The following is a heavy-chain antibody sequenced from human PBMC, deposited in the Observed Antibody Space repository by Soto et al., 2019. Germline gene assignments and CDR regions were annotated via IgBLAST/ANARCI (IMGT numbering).Heavy chain of an antibody. Sequence: SETLSLTCTVSGGSISSYYWSWIRQPPGKGLEWIGYIYYSGGTNYNPSLKSRVTISVDTSKNQFSLKLSSVTAADTAVYYCARYPGRPDIVVGMDVWGQGTTVTVSS. D-gene: IGHD2-21*01. J-gene: IGHJ6*02. V-gene: IGHV4-59*01. CDR1: GGSISSYY. CDR3: ARYPGRPDIVVGMDV. CDR2: IYYSGGT.